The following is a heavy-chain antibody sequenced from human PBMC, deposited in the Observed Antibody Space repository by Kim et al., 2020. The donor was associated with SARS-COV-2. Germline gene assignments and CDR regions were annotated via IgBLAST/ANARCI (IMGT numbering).Heavy chain of an antibody. D-gene: IGHD1-26*01. V-gene: IGHV3-53*01. J-gene: IGHJ4*02. CDR3: SRSTVGAYFDY. CDR1: GSSVRSSY. Sequence: GGSLRLSCAVSGSSVRSSYMTWVRQAPGKGLEWVSAIHDAGSTYYADAVKGRFTISSDIPKDTLYLQMNSLRADDTAVYYCSRSTVGAYFDYWGQGSLVRVSS. CDR2: IHDAGST.